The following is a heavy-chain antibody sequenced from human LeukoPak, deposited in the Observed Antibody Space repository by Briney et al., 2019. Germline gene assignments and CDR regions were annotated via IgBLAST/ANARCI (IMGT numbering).Heavy chain of an antibody. D-gene: IGHD3-9*01. CDR3: AKDATASPYFHWFDN. J-gene: IGHJ4*02. CDR1: GFTLSSYA. CDR2: ISSGDRT. Sequence: GGSLRLSCAASGFTLSSYAMNWVRQAPGKGLEWVAGISSGDRTFHAESVKGRFTISRDKSKDTLYLQMNSLRAEDTAVYYCAKDATASPYFHWFDNWGQGTQVIVSS. V-gene: IGHV3-23*01.